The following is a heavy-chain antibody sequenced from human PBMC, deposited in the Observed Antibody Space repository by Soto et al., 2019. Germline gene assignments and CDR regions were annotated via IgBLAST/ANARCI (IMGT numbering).Heavy chain of an antibody. CDR3: ARCHREGTTDPWFDP. V-gene: IGHV1-69*13. D-gene: IGHD1-7*01. J-gene: IGHJ5*02. Sequence: ASVKVSCKASGGTFSSYAISWVRQAPGQGLEWMGGIIPIFGTANYAQKFQGRVTITADESTSTAYMELSSLRSDDTAVYYCARCHREGTTDPWFDPWGQGTLVTVSS. CDR2: IIPIFGTA. CDR1: GGTFSSYA.